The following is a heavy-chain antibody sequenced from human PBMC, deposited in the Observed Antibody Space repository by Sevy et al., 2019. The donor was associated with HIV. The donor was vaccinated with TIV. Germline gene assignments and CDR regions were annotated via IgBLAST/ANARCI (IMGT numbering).Heavy chain of an antibody. CDR1: GFIFDDYA. CDR2: IELNSSVR. J-gene: IGHJ4*02. D-gene: IGHD6-13*01. V-gene: IGHV3-9*01. Sequence: GGSLRLSCAASGFIFDDYAMHWVRPVPGKGLEWVSGIELNSSVRRYAGSVKGRFTISRDNAKNSLFLQMNSLSPEDTALYYCAKDRIGLAAAGPGYFDSWGQGTLVTVSS. CDR3: AKDRIGLAAAGPGYFDS.